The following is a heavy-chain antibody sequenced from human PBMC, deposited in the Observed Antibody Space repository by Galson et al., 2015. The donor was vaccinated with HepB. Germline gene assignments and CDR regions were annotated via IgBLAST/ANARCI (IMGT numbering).Heavy chain of an antibody. CDR1: GYTFTSYG. CDR2: ISAYNGNT. Sequence: SVKVSCKASGYTFTSYGISWVRQAPGQGLEWMGWISAYNGNTNYAQKLQGRVTMTTDTSTSTAYMELRSLRSDDTAVYYCARGRAGIEYSSSDDAFDIWGQGTMVTVSS. V-gene: IGHV1-18*04. D-gene: IGHD6-6*01. CDR3: ARGRAGIEYSSSDDAFDI. J-gene: IGHJ3*02.